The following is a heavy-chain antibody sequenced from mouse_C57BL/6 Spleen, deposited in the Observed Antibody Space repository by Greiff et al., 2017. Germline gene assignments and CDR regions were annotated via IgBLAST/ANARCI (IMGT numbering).Heavy chain of an antibody. V-gene: IGHV1-22*01. CDR2: INPNNGGT. CDR1: GYTFSDYN. Sequence: VQLQQSGPELVKPGASVKMSCKASGYTFSDYNMHWVKQSHGKSLEWIGYINPNNGGTSYNQKFKGKATLTVNKSSSTAYMELRSLTSEDSAVYYCARGEVTTRVDVWGTGTTVTVSS. J-gene: IGHJ1*03. CDR3: ARGEVTTRVDV. D-gene: IGHD2-2*01.